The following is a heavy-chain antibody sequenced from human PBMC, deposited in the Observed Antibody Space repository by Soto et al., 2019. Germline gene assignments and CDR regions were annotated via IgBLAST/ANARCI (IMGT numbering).Heavy chain of an antibody. CDR3: ARGSGDYYYYYCMDV. CDR1: GGSISSDY. Sequence: PSETLSLTCTVSGGSISSDYWSWIRQPPGKGLEWIGYIYYSGSTNYNPSLKSRVTISVDTSKNQFSLKLSSVTAADTAVYYCARGSGDYYYYYCMDVWGKGTTVTVSS. D-gene: IGHD4-17*01. CDR2: IYYSGST. V-gene: IGHV4-59*08. J-gene: IGHJ6*03.